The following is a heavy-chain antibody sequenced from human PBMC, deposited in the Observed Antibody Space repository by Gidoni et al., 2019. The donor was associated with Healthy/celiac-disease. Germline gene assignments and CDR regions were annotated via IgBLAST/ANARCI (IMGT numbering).Heavy chain of an antibody. CDR2: INPNSGGT. J-gene: IGHJ5*02. V-gene: IGHV1-2*02. D-gene: IGHD2-2*02. CDR1: GYTFTGYY. CDR3: ARESGYCSSTSCYTGWFDP. Sequence: QVQLVQSGAEVKKPGASVKVSCKAAGYTFTGYYMHWVRQAPGQGLEWMGWINPNSGGTNYAQKFQGRVTMTRDTSISTAYMELSRLRSDDTAVYYCARESGYCSSTSCYTGWFDPWGQGTLVTVSS.